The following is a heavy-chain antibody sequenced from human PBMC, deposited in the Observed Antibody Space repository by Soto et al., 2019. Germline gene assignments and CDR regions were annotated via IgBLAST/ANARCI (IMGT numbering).Heavy chain of an antibody. D-gene: IGHD2-15*01. CDR3: ARRECSGGTCSFAP. CDR1: RSINFY. CDR2: IHYTGST. Sequence: RSINFYRGRINKNQGKGLEWIGSIHYTGSTYYNPSLKSRVTIPVDTSKNQFSLKLTSVSAADTAVYYCARRECSGGTCSFAPWGQGTLVTVSS. J-gene: IGHJ5*02. V-gene: IGHV4-39*01.